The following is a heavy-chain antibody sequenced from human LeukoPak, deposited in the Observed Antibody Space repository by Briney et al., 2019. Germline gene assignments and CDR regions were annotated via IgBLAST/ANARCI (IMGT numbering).Heavy chain of an antibody. Sequence: GASVKVSCKASGYTFTGYYMHWVRQAPGQGLEWMGWINPNSGGTNYAQKFQGRVTMTRDTSITTAYMELSRLRSDDTAVYYCARVSGYSGYDYSNWGQGTLVTVSS. CDR3: ARVSGYSGYDYSN. V-gene: IGHV1-2*02. D-gene: IGHD5-12*01. J-gene: IGHJ4*02. CDR2: INPNSGGT. CDR1: GYTFTGYY.